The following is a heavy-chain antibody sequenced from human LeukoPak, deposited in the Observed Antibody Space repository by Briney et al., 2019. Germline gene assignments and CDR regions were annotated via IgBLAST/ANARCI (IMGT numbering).Heavy chain of an antibody. CDR1: GCSFSSYT. CDR3: AGDALHTAYLDY. CDR2: VSASSDI. Sequence: GGALRLSCAACGCSFSSYTMNGVRQAPARGLQWVSTVSASSDIHYSDSVNVQFTISIETDRHSLDLQLHSLRDQDTHVYHCAGDALHTAYLDYWGQGTRVTVSS. D-gene: IGHD2-21*01. V-gene: IGHV3-21*04. J-gene: IGHJ4*02.